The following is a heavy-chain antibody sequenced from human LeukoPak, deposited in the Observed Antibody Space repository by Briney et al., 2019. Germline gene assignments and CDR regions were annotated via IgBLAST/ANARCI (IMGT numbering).Heavy chain of an antibody. D-gene: IGHD5-12*01. CDR2: ISIDGTEK. V-gene: IGHV3-30*18. Sequence: GSLRLSCAASGFTFRNYGMHWVRQAPGKGLEWVAVISIDGTEKYYADSVKGRFTISRDNSKNTLYLQMNSLRGDDTAVYYCANPQSRGYDYLDYWGQGTLVTVSS. CDR3: ANPQSRGYDYLDY. J-gene: IGHJ4*02. CDR1: GFTFRNYG.